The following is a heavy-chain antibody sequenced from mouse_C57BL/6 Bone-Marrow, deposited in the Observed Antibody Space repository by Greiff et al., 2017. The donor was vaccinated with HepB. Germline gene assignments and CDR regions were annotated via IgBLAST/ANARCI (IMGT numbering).Heavy chain of an antibody. CDR1: GYTFTNYW. Sequence: QVQLKESGAELVRPGTSVKMSCKASGYTFTNYWIGWAKQRPGHGLEWIGDIYPGGGYTNYNEKFKGKATLTADKSSSTAYMQFSSLTSEDSAIYYCARSTGYGYDEGNFDYWGQGTTLTVSS. CDR2: IYPGGGYT. J-gene: IGHJ2*01. CDR3: ARSTGYGYDEGNFDY. D-gene: IGHD2-2*01. V-gene: IGHV1-63*01.